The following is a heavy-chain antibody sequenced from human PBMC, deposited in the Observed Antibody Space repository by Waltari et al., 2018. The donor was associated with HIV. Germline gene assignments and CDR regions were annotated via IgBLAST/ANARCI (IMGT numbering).Heavy chain of an antibody. J-gene: IGHJ4*02. CDR3: AKEGSIAAAWAGFDY. V-gene: IGHV3-23*01. CDR1: GFTFSSYA. D-gene: IGHD6-13*01. Sequence: EVQLLESGGGLVQPGGSLRLSCAASGFTFSSYAMSWVRQAPGKGLEWVSSMSGSGGSTYYADSVKGRLPISRYNSKNTLYLQMNSLRAEDTAVYYCAKEGSIAAAWAGFDYWGQGTLVTVSS. CDR2: MSGSGGST.